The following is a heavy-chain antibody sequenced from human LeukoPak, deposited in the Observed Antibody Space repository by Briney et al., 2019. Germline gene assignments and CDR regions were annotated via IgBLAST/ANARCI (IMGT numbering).Heavy chain of an antibody. CDR3: ARGRVVAYCGGDCYWLHAFDI. V-gene: IGHV4-34*01. CDR2: INHSGST. J-gene: IGHJ3*02. D-gene: IGHD2-21*02. CDR1: GGSFSGYY. Sequence: PSETLSLTCAVYGGSFSGYYWSWIRQPSGKGLEWIGEINHSGSTNYNPSLKSRVTISVDTSKNQFSLKLSSVTAADTAVYYCARGRVVAYCGGDCYWLHAFDIWGQGTMVTVSS.